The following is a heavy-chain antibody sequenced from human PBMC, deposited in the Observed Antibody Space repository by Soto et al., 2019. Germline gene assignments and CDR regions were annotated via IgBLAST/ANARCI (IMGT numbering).Heavy chain of an antibody. CDR3: AKLGLCLGELSSNEIDY. CDR1: GFTFSSYA. CDR2: VSGSGGST. J-gene: IGHJ4*02. D-gene: IGHD3-16*02. Sequence: EVQLLESGGGLVQSGGSLRLSCAASGFTFSSYAMSWVRQAPGKGLEWVSAVSGSGGSTYYADSVKGRFTISRDNSKNTLYLQMNSLRAEDTAVYYCAKLGLCLGELSSNEIDYWGQGTLVTVSS. V-gene: IGHV3-23*01.